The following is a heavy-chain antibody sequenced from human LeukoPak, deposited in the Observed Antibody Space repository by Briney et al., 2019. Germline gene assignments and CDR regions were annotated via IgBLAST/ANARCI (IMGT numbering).Heavy chain of an antibody. CDR2: ISNSGST. CDR3: ARGRTWFGELSY. D-gene: IGHD3-10*01. V-gene: IGHV4-59*01. J-gene: IGHJ4*02. Sequence: PSETLSLTCTVSGGSISSYYWSWIRQPPGKGLEWIGYISNSGSTDYNPALKSRVTISVDTSKNQFSLKLSSVTGADTAVYYCARGRTWFGELSYWGQGTLVTASS. CDR1: GGSISSYY.